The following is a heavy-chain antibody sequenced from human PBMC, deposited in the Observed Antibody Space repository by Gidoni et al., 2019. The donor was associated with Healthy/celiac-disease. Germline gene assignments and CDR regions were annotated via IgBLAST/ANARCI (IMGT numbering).Heavy chain of an antibody. Sequence: QVQLVQSGAEVKKPGSSVTVSCKASGGTFSSYTISWVRQAPGQGLEWMGRIIPILGIANYAQKFQGRVTITADKSTSTAYMELSSLRSEDTAVYYCARPGSSDAFDIWGQGTMVTVSS. V-gene: IGHV1-69*02. J-gene: IGHJ3*02. CDR3: ARPGSSDAFDI. CDR2: IIPILGIA. CDR1: GGTFSSYT.